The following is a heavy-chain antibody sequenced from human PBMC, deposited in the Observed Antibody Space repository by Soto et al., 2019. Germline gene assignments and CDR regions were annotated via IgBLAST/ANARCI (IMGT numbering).Heavy chain of an antibody. Sequence: RLSCAASGFTFSTYGMHWVRQAPGKGLEWVAVISYDGGNKNYADSVKGRFTISRDNSKNTLYLQMNSLRAEDTAVYYCAKDYVLEWLRYYYAMDLWGQGTTVTVSS. J-gene: IGHJ6*02. CDR2: ISYDGGNK. D-gene: IGHD3-3*01. CDR1: GFTFSTYG. CDR3: AKDYVLEWLRYYYAMDL. V-gene: IGHV3-30*18.